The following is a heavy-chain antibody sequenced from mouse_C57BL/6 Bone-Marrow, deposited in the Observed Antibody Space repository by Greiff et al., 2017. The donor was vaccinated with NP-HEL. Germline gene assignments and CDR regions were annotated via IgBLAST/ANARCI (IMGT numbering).Heavy chain of an antibody. J-gene: IGHJ1*03. CDR2: INPNYGTT. V-gene: IGHV1-39*01. D-gene: IGHD1-1*01. Sequence: EVQLQQSGPELVKPGASVKISCKASGYSFTDYNMNWVKQSNGKSLEWIGVINPNYGTTSYNQKFKGKATLTVDQSSSTAYMQLNSLTSEDSAVYYCASMTTVTRYWYFDVWGTGTTVTVSS. CDR1: GYSFTDYN. CDR3: ASMTTVTRYWYFDV.